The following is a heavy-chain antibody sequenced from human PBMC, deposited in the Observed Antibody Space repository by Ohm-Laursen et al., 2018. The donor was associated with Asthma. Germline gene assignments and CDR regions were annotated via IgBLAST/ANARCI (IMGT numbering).Heavy chain of an antibody. D-gene: IGHD4-11*01. V-gene: IGHV3-7*05. J-gene: IGHJ6*02. CDR3: AKFGRDYRSHGMDV. CDR1: GLTFSSYW. CDR2: IKEDGSEE. Sequence: SLRLSCSASGLTFSSYWMTWVRQAPGKGPEWVAHIKEDGSEESYLASVKGRFTISRDNAKNPLYLQMNSLRAEDTAVYYCAKFGRDYRSHGMDVWGQGTTVTVSS.